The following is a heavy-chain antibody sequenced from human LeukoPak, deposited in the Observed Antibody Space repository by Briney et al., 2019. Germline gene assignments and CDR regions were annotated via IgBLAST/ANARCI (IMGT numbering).Heavy chain of an antibody. J-gene: IGHJ4*02. CDR1: GFTFSSYS. V-gene: IGHV3-23*01. Sequence: GGSLRLSCAASGFTFSSYSMNWVRQAPGKGLEWVSAISGSGGSTYYADSVKGRFTISRDNSKNTLYLQMNSLRAEDTAVYYCAKAYLPYQYYFDYWGQGTLVTVSS. D-gene: IGHD2-2*01. CDR3: AKAYLPYQYYFDY. CDR2: ISGSGGST.